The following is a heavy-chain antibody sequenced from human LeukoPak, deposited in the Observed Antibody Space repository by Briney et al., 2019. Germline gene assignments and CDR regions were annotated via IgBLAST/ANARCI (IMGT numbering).Heavy chain of an antibody. CDR3: AKEGQQLATDY. J-gene: IGHJ4*02. V-gene: IGHV3-74*01. CDR1: GFTFSSYW. D-gene: IGHD6-13*01. CDR2: INSDGSST. Sequence: GGSLRLSCAASGFTFSSYWMHWVRQAPGKGLVWVSRINSDGSSTSYADSVKGRFTISRDNAKNTLYLQMNSLRAEDTAVYYCAKEGQQLATDYWGQGTLVTVSS.